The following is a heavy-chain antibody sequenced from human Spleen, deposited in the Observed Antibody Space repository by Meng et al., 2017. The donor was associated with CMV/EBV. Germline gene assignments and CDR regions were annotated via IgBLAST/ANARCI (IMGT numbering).Heavy chain of an antibody. J-gene: IGHJ4*02. D-gene: IGHD2-15*01. CDR2: INPNSGGT. V-gene: IGHV1-2*02. CDR1: GYTFTGYY. CDR3: ARGPESEGILDSLNY. Sequence: ASVKVSCKASGYTFTGYYMHWVRQAPGQGLEWMGWINPNSGGTNYAQKFQGRVTMTRDTSISTAYMQLSRLRSDDTAVYYCARGPESEGILDSLNYWGQGTLVTVSS.